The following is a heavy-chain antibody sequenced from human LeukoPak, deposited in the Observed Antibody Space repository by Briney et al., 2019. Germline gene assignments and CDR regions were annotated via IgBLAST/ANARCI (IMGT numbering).Heavy chain of an antibody. CDR2: INSDGSST. V-gene: IGHV3-74*01. CDR3: AKDHTITMIVVVDYTGYFDY. D-gene: IGHD3-22*01. J-gene: IGHJ4*02. CDR1: GFTFSSYW. Sequence: PGGSLRLSCAASGFTFSSYWMHWVRQAPGKGLVWVSRINSDGSSTSYADSVKGRFTISRDNAKNTLYLQMYSLRAEDTAVYYCAKDHTITMIVVVDYTGYFDYWGQGTLVTVSS.